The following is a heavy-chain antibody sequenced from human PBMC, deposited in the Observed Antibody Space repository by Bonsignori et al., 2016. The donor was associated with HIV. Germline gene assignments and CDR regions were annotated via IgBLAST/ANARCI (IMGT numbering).Heavy chain of an antibody. D-gene: IGHD2/OR15-2a*01. CDR2: FDPDDGET. V-gene: IGHV1-24*01. Sequence: QVHVVQSGAELKKSGASVKVSCKVSGDTLSELDIHWVRQAPGKGLEWMGGFDPDDGETIYVQRFQGRVTMTEDSSTDTAYMELSSLRSDDTAVYYCVTTSAKYFYHDDYDVWG. J-gene: IGHJ3*01. CDR1: GDTLSELD. CDR3: VTTSAKYFYHDDYDV.